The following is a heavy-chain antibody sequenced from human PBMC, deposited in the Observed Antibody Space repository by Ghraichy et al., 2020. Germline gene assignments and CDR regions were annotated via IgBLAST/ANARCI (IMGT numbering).Heavy chain of an antibody. D-gene: IGHD4-17*01. CDR3: AKPSYGDYGDAFDI. V-gene: IGHV3-43*02. J-gene: IGHJ3*02. CDR2: ISGDGGST. Sequence: GVLRLSCAASGFTFDDYAMHWVRQAPGKGLEWVSLISGDGGSTYYADSVKGRFTISRDNSKNSLYLQMNSLRTEDTALYYCAKPSYGDYGDAFDIWGQGTMVTVSS. CDR1: GFTFDDYA.